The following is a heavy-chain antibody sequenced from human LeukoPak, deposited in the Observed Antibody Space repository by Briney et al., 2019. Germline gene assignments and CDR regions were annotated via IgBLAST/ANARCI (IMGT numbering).Heavy chain of an antibody. CDR1: GGTFSSYA. Sequence: ASVKVSCKASGGTFSSYAISWVRQAPGQGLEWMGWISAYNGNTNYAQKLQGRVTMTTDTSTSTAYMELRSLRSDDTAVYYCARGHFRTVTTIYNFDYWGQGTLVTVSS. J-gene: IGHJ4*02. CDR3: ARGHFRTVTTIYNFDY. CDR2: ISAYNGNT. D-gene: IGHD4-17*01. V-gene: IGHV1-18*01.